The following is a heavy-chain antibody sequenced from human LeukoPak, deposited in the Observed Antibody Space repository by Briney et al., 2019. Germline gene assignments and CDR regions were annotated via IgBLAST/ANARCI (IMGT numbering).Heavy chain of an antibody. Sequence: SETLSLTCTVSGDSISGSYWSWIRQPPGKGLEWVGYIYRSGTTSYNPALKSRFTMAVDTSKNQFSLNLDSVTAADTAVYYCARHTATTYSSSSDWFDPWGQGTLVTVSS. J-gene: IGHJ5*02. CDR3: ARHTATTYSSSSDWFDP. CDR1: GDSISGSY. D-gene: IGHD6-6*01. V-gene: IGHV4-4*09. CDR2: IYRSGTT.